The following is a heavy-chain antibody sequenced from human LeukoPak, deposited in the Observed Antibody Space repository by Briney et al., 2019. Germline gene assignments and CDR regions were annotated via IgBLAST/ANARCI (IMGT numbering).Heavy chain of an antibody. CDR1: GGSISSYY. CDR2: IYCSGST. Sequence: SETLSLTCTVSGGSISSYYWSWIRQSPGKGLEWIGYIYCSGSTNYNPSLKSRVTISVDTSKNQFSLKLSFVTAADTAVYFCARSAYGPETVDYWGQGTLVTVSS. V-gene: IGHV4-59*01. D-gene: IGHD3-10*01. J-gene: IGHJ4*02. CDR3: ARSAYGPETVDY.